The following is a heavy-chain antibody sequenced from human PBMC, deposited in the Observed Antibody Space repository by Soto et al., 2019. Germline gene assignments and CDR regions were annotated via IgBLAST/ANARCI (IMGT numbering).Heavy chain of an antibody. D-gene: IGHD6-6*01. J-gene: IGHJ6*03. V-gene: IGHV4-59*01. CDR1: GGSISSYY. Sequence: SETLSLTCTVSGGSISSYYWSWIRQPPGKGLEWIGYIYYSGSTNYNPSLKSRVTISVDTSKNQFSLKLSSVTAADTAVYYCARLYSSSAWGYYYMDVWGKGTTVTVSS. CDR3: ARLYSSSAWGYYYMDV. CDR2: IYYSGST.